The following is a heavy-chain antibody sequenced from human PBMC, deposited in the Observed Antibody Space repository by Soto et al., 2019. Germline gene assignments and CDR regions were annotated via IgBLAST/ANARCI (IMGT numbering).Heavy chain of an antibody. D-gene: IGHD2-21*02. Sequence: ESGGGLVQPEGSLRLSCAASGFTFSSYAMGWVRQGQGKGLEWVAVVSIGCSTHYADSVRGRFTISRDNSKNTLSLQMNSLTAEDTAVYFCAKHRGACGHFDYWGQGARVTVSS. V-gene: IGHV3-23*01. CDR3: AKHRGACGHFDY. J-gene: IGHJ4*02. CDR1: GFTFSSYA. CDR2: VSIGCST.